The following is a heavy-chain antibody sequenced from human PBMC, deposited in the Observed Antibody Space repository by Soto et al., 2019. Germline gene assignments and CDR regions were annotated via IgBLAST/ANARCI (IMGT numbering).Heavy chain of an antibody. V-gene: IGHV2-5*02. Sequence: QITLKESGPPLVKPTQTLTLTCTFSGFSLSTTGVGVGWIRQPPGKALEWLALIYWDDDKRYNPSLKSRLTNTKDTYKNQVVLTMTNMDPVDTATYYCVQSRCGGDCLQSYSSHSYYGLDVWGQGTTVTVSS. CDR2: IYWDDDK. CDR3: VQSRCGGDCLQSYSSHSYYGLDV. J-gene: IGHJ6*02. CDR1: GFSLSTTGVG. D-gene: IGHD2-21*01.